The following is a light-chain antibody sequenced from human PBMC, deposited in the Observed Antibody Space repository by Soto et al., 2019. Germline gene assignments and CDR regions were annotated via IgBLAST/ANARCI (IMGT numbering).Light chain of an antibody. V-gene: IGLV2-14*01. CDR1: SSDVGASDF. CDR3: SSYTPRSTLV. Sequence: QSALTQPASVSGSPGQSITIACTGTSSDVGASDFVSWYQHSPGKAPKLVTFDVTHRPPGISDRFSGSKSANTASLTISGLQAADEAFYYCSSYTPRSTLVFGGGTKLTVL. J-gene: IGLJ2*01. CDR2: DVT.